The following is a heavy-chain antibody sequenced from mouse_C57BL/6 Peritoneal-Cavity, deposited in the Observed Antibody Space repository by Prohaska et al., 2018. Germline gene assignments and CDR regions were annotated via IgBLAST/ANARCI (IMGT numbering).Heavy chain of an antibody. CDR2: IYPSDSET. CDR3: ARDYDFDY. CDR1: GYTFTSYW. D-gene: IGHD1-1*01. V-gene: IGHV1-61*01. J-gene: IGHJ2*01. Sequence: RPGSSVKLSCKASGYTFTSYWLDWVKQTPGQGLQWIVNIYPSDSETYYNQKFKDKATLTVDKSSSTAYMQLSSRTSEDCAVYYCARDYDFDYRGQGTTLTVSS.